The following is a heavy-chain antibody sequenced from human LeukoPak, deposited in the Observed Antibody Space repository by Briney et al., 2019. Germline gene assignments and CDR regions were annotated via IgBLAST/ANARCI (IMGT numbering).Heavy chain of an antibody. CDR1: GFTFSDFY. J-gene: IGHJ4*02. Sequence: GGSLRLSCAASGFTFSDFYMSWIRQAPGKGLEWVSYISSSGNTKYYADSVKGRFTMSRDNAKNSLYLQMNSLRAEDTAVYYCARRLQPYYFDYWGQGTLVTVSS. CDR2: ISSSGNTK. D-gene: IGHD4-11*01. V-gene: IGHV3-11*04. CDR3: ARRLQPYYFDY.